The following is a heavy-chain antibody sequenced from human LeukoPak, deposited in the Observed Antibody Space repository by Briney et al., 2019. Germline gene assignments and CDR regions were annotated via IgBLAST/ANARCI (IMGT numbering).Heavy chain of an antibody. CDR1: GGSFSGYY. D-gene: IGHD6-13*01. CDR3: ARRRTGYSSSWPFDY. CDR2: INHSGST. J-gene: IGHJ4*02. Sequence: PSETLSLTCAVSGGSFSGYYWSWVRQPPGKGLEWIGEINHSGSTNYNPALKSRVTISVDTSKNQFSLKLSSVTAADTAVYYCARRRTGYSSSWPFDYWGQGTLVTVSS. V-gene: IGHV4-34*01.